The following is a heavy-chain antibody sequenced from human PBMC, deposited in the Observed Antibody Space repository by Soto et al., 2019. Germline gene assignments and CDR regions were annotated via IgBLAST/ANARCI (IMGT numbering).Heavy chain of an antibody. J-gene: IGHJ4*02. CDR1: GFTFSDYA. D-gene: IGHD6-19*01. CDR2: VSHDGRNT. Sequence: VQLVESGGGVVQPGRSLRLSCAASGFTFSDYAMHWVRQAPGKGVEWVAVVSHDGRNTNYSDSVKGRFTISRDSSKNTVSLEMTSLRAEDTTVYYCAKGGLQWLVTSDFNYWGKGALVTVSS. CDR3: AKGGLQWLVTSDFNY. V-gene: IGHV3-30*18.